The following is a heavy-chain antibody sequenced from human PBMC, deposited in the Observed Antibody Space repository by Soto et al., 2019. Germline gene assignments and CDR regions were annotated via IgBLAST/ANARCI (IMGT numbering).Heavy chain of an antibody. J-gene: IGHJ6*02. CDR2: ISSSGSTI. Sequence: GGSLRLSCAASGFTFSDYYMSWIRQAPGKGLEWVSYISSSGSTIYYADSVKGRFTISRDNAKNSLYLQMNSLRAEDTAVYYCTTDWAKWIQLWDAYYYYYYGMXVWGQGTTVTVSS. CDR1: GFTFSDYY. D-gene: IGHD5-18*01. CDR3: TTDWAKWIQLWDAYYYYYYGMXV. V-gene: IGHV3-11*01.